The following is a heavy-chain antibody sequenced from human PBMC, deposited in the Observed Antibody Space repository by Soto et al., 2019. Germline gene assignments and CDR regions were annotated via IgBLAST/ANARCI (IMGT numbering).Heavy chain of an antibody. Sequence: EVQLLESGGGLVQPGGSLRLSCAASGFIFSSYDMSWVHQAPGKGLEWVSVIGGSGGGTYYADSVKGRFTISRDNSKDTLFLQMNSLRAEDTALYLCVRQAKLTSVTANVGYYYGLDIWGQGTTVTVSS. J-gene: IGHJ6*02. V-gene: IGHV3-23*01. CDR2: IGGSGGGT. D-gene: IGHD4-4*01. CDR1: GFIFSSYD. CDR3: VRQAKLTSVTANVGYYYGLDI.